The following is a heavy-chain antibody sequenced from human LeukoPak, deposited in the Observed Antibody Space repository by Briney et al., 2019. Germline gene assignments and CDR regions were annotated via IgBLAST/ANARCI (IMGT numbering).Heavy chain of an antibody. CDR2: INHSGST. CDR1: GGSFSGYY. CDR3: AIVGGRGYSSGWWGWPYNWFVP. J-gene: IGHJ5*02. V-gene: IGHV4-34*01. Sequence: PSETLSLTCAVYGGSFSGYYWSWIRQPPGKGLEWIGEINHSGSTNYNPSLKSRVTISVDTSKNQFSLKLSSVTAADTAVYYCAIVGGRGYSSGWWGWPYNWFVPWGQASLVSVCS. D-gene: IGHD6-19*01.